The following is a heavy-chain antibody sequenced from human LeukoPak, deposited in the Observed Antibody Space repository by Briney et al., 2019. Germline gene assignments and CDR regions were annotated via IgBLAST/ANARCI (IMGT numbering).Heavy chain of an antibody. J-gene: IGHJ3*02. D-gene: IGHD6-13*01. CDR2: IRSDGSNK. V-gene: IGHV3-30*02. CDR3: TTGQYSSSWYDAFDI. CDR1: GITFTTSG. Sequence: GGSLRLSCAASGITFTTSGMHWVRQAPGKGLEWVAFIRSDGSNKYYADSVKGRFTISRDDSKNTVYLQMNSLKTEDTAVYYCTTGQYSSSWYDAFDIWGQGTMVTVSS.